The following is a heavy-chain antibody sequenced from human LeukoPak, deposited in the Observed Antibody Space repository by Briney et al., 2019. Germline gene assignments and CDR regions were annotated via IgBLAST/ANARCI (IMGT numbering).Heavy chain of an antibody. CDR1: GGSISSGGYY. V-gene: IGHV4-31*03. J-gene: IGHJ3*02. CDR2: IYYSGST. Sequence: SETLSLTCTVSGGSISSGGYYWSWIRQHPGKGLEWIGYIYYSGSTYYNPSLKSRVTISVDTSKNQFSLKLSSVTAADTAVYYCASNTAMVPGPDAFDIWGQGTMVTVSS. CDR3: ASNTAMVPGPDAFDI. D-gene: IGHD5-18*01.